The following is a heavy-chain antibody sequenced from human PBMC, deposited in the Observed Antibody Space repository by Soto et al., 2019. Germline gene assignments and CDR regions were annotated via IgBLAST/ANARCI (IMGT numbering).Heavy chain of an antibody. CDR2: ISYSGNT. CDR1: GGSISNFY. CDR3: ARAPMVLSRSYFDS. Sequence: TLSLTCTVSGGSISNFYWSWIRQPPGKGLEWIGYISYSGNTNYNPPLKSRVSISVDTSKNQLSLNLTSVTAADTAVYYCARAPMVLSRSYFDSWGQGTPVTVSS. D-gene: IGHD2-8*01. J-gene: IGHJ4*02. V-gene: IGHV4-59*01.